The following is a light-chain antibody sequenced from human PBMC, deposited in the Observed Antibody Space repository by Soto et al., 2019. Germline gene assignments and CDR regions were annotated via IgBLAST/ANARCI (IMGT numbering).Light chain of an antibody. CDR1: QSIGRY. CDR2: GTS. V-gene: IGKV1-27*01. CDR3: QGYNSARPT. J-gene: IGKJ1*01. Sequence: DIQMTQSPSSLSASVGDRVTITCRASQSIGRYLNWYQQKPGKVPKLLIYGTSSLQSGVPSRFSGSGSVTDFTLTISSLQTADAATYYCQGYNSARPTFGQGTKVDIK.